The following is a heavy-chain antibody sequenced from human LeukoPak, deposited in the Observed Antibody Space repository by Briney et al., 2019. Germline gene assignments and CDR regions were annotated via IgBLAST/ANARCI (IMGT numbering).Heavy chain of an antibody. CDR1: GYTFTGYY. CDR2: INPNSGGT. CDR3: ARVKGTVTLLGGNGMDV. V-gene: IGHV1-2*02. J-gene: IGHJ6*02. D-gene: IGHD4-17*01. Sequence: ASVTVSCKASGYTFTGYYMHWVRQAPGQGLEWMGWINPNSGGTNYAQMFQGRVTMTRDTSISTAYMELSRLRSDDTAVYYCARVKGTVTLLGGNGMDVWGQGTTVTVSS.